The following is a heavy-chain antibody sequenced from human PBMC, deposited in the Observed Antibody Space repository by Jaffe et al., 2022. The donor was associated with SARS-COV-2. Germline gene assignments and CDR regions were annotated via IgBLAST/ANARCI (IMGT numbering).Heavy chain of an antibody. Sequence: QVQLVESGGGLVKPGGSLRLSCAASGFTFSDYYMSWIRQAPGKGLEWVSYISSSSSYTNYADSVKGRFTISRDNAKNSLYLQMNSLRAEDTAVYYCARVRAEHAFDIWGQGTMVTVSS. CDR1: GFTFSDYY. J-gene: IGHJ3*02. D-gene: IGHD1-1*01. CDR2: ISSSSSYT. V-gene: IGHV3-11*06. CDR3: ARVRAEHAFDI.